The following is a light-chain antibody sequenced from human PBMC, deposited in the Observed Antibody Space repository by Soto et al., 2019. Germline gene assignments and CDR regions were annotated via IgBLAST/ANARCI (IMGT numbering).Light chain of an antibody. CDR3: HQTYSALYT. V-gene: IGKV1-39*01. Sequence: DIQMTQSPSSLSASVGDRVTITCRASQSISSYLNWYQQKPGKAPKLLIYAASTLQSGVPSRFSGNGSGTDFTLTISSLQPEDFATYFCHQTYSALYTFGQGTKLEIK. CDR2: AAS. J-gene: IGKJ2*01. CDR1: QSISSY.